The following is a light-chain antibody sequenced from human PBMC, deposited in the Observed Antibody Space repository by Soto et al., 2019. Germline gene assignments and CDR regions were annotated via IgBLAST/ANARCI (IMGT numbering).Light chain of an antibody. CDR1: RSISTY. Sequence: VVLTQSPATLSLSSGEKATLSCRASRSISTYLAWYQQKPGQAPRLLVYEALNRATGIPARFSGSGSGTDFTLTISSLEPEDFAVYYCQQRNNWPLTFGGGTKVDIK. CDR2: EAL. CDR3: QQRNNWPLT. V-gene: IGKV3-11*01. J-gene: IGKJ4*02.